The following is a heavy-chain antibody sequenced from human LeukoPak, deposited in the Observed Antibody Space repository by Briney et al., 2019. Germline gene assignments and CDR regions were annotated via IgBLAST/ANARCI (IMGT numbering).Heavy chain of an antibody. CDR1: GFTFSSYA. CDR2: ISSNGGST. J-gene: IGHJ4*02. V-gene: IGHV3-64*01. CDR3: ARGGHSSSSLSYFDY. D-gene: IGHD6-6*01. Sequence: GGSLRLSCAASGFTFSSYAMHWVRQAPGKGLEYVSAISSNGGSTYYANSVKGRFTISRDNSKNTLYLQMGSLRAEDMAVYYCARGGHSSSSLSYFDYWGQGTLVTVSS.